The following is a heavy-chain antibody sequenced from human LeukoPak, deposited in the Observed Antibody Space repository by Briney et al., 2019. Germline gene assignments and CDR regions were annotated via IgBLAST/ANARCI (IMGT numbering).Heavy chain of an antibody. J-gene: IGHJ4*02. CDR2: IYYSGST. CDR1: GGSISSYY. Sequence: SGTLSLTCTVSGGSISSYYWSWIRQPPGKGLEWIGCIYYSGSTNYNPSLKSRVTISVDTSKNQFSLKLSSVTAADTAVYYCPRGQPNWNEFDYWGREPWSPSPQ. CDR3: PRGQPNWNEFDY. V-gene: IGHV4-59*01. D-gene: IGHD1-1*01.